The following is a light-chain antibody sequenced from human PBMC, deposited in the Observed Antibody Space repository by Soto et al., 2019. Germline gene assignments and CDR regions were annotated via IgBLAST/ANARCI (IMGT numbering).Light chain of an antibody. CDR3: QQYNSYSWT. Sequence: DIQMTHSPSSLSAYVGDIVTITCRASQSISSWLAWYQQKLGRAPRLLIYDASSLESGVPSRFSGSGSGTEFTLTISSLQPDDFATYYCQQYNSYSWTFGQGTKVDIK. J-gene: IGKJ1*01. V-gene: IGKV1-5*01. CDR2: DAS. CDR1: QSISSW.